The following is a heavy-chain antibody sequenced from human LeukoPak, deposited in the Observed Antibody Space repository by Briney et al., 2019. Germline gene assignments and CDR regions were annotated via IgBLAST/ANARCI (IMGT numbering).Heavy chain of an antibody. V-gene: IGHV1-2*02. J-gene: IGHJ6*02. CDR1: GHTFTGYY. CDR3: ARDACGGDCFYYYYGMDV. D-gene: IGHD2-21*02. Sequence: ASVKVSCKASGHTFTGYYMHWVRQAPGQGLEWMGWINPNSGGTNYAQKFQGRVTMTTDTSTSTAYMELRSLRSDDTAVYYCARDACGGDCFYYYYGMDVWGQGTTVTVSS. CDR2: INPNSGGT.